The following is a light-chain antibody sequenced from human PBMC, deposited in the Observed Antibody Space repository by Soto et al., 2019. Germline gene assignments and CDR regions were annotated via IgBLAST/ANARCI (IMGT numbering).Light chain of an antibody. V-gene: IGKV3-11*01. CDR2: DAS. CDR3: QHRSNWLGT. J-gene: IGKJ3*01. CDR1: QRVSRY. Sequence: EIVLTQSPATLSLSPGERATLSCRASQRVSRYLAWYQQKSGQTPKLLIYDASNRATGIPARFSGSGSGTDFTLTISSLEPEDFAVYYCQHRSNWLGTFGPGTKVDIK.